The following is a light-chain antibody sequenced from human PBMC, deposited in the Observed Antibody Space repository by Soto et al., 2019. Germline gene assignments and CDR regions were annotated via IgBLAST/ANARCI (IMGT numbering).Light chain of an antibody. CDR1: SSDVGGYDY. CDR2: EVT. J-gene: IGLJ1*01. Sequence: QSVLTQPPSASGSPGQSVTISCTGTSSDVGGYDYVSWYQQHPGIAPKLMIYEVTIRPSGVSDRFSGSKSGNTASLTVSGLQAEDEADYYCSSYTGGNPSYVFGTGTKVTVL. CDR3: SSYTGGNPSYV. V-gene: IGLV2-8*01.